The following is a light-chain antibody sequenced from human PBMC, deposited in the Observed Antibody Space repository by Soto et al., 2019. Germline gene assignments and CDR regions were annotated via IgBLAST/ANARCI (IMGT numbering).Light chain of an antibody. CDR2: DDN. Sequence: QSVMTQPPSVSAAPGQKVTISCSGSSSNIGGNSVSWYQQLPGTAPKLLIYDDNKRPSGIPDRFSGSKSGTSATLGITGFQTGDEAYYYCGSWDSSLSAYVFGTWTKVTVL. J-gene: IGLJ1*01. V-gene: IGLV1-51*01. CDR1: SSNIGGNS. CDR3: GSWDSSLSAYV.